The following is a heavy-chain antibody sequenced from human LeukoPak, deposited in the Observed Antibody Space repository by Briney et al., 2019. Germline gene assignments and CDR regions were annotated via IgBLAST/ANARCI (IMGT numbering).Heavy chain of an antibody. CDR1: GFTFSRYA. CDR3: AKDLLQVVAATLDY. J-gene: IGHJ4*02. Sequence: PGGSLRLSCAASGFTFSRYAMSWVRQAPGKGLEWVSAISGSGGSTYYADSVKGRFTISRDNSKNTLYLQMNSLRAEDTAVYYCAKDLLQVVAATLDYWGQGTLVTVSS. D-gene: IGHD2-15*01. CDR2: ISGSGGST. V-gene: IGHV3-23*01.